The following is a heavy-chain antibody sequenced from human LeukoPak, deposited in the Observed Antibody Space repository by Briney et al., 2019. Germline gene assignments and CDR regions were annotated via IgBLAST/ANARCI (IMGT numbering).Heavy chain of an antibody. CDR3: ARDRGGTITFDY. CDR2: INPNSGST. J-gene: IGHJ4*02. Sequence: ASVKVSCKASGYTFTSYYIHWVRQAPGQGLEWMGWINPNSGSTNYAQKFQGRVTMTRDTSISTAYMELSRLRSDDTAVYYCARDRGGTITFDYWGQGTLVTVSS. V-gene: IGHV1-2*02. CDR1: GYTFTSYY. D-gene: IGHD3-10*01.